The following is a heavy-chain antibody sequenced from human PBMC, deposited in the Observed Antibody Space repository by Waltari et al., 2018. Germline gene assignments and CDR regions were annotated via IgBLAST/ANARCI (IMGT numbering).Heavy chain of an antibody. CDR1: GGSFSGYY. Sequence: QVQLQQWGAGLLKPSETLSLTCAVYGGSFSGYYWSGIRQPPGKGLEWIGEINHSGSTNYNPSLKSRVTISVDTSKNQFSLKMSSVTAADTAVYYCARGHQPGIAATGPPSGGFDPWGQGTLVTVSS. CDR3: ARGHQPGIAATGPPSGGFDP. J-gene: IGHJ5*02. D-gene: IGHD6-13*01. CDR2: INHSGST. V-gene: IGHV4-34*01.